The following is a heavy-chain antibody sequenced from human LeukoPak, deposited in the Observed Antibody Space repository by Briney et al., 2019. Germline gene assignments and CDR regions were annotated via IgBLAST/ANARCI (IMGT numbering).Heavy chain of an antibody. J-gene: IGHJ4*02. D-gene: IGHD3-22*01. CDR1: GITLSNYG. CDR2: ISDSGGRT. CDR3: AKRGVVIRVILVGFHKEAYYFDS. V-gene: IGHV3-23*01. Sequence: GGSLRLSCAVSGITLSNYGMSWVRQAPGKGLGWVAGISDSGGRTNYADSVKGRFTISRDNPKNTLFLQMNSLRAEDTAVYFCAKRGVVIRVILVGFHKEAYYFDSWGQGALVTVSS.